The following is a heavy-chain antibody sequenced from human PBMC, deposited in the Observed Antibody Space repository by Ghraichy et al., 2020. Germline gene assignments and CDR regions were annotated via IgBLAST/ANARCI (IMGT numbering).Heavy chain of an antibody. J-gene: IGHJ4*02. CDR1: GFTFSSYA. CDR3: AKDRLVATIKLDYFDY. CDR2: ISGSGGST. D-gene: IGHD5-12*01. V-gene: IGHV3-23*01. Sequence: GESLNISCAASGFTFSSYAMSWVRQAPGKGLEWVSAISGSGGSTYYADSVKGRFTISRDNSKNTLYLQMNSLRAEDTAVYYCAKDRLVATIKLDYFDYWGQGTLVTVSS.